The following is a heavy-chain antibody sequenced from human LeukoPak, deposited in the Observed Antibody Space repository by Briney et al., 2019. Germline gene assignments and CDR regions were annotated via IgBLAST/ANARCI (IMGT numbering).Heavy chain of an antibody. J-gene: IGHJ4*02. D-gene: IGHD3-22*01. V-gene: IGHV3-53*01. CDR3: ARSSTYYYDSSGSYYFDY. Sequence: LTCAVYGGSFSGYYWSWVRQAPGKGLEWVSVIYSGGSTYYADSVKGRFTISRDNSKNTLYLQMNSLRAEDTAVYYCARSSTYYYDSSGSYYFDYWGQGTLVTVSS. CDR1: GGSFSGYY. CDR2: IYSGGST.